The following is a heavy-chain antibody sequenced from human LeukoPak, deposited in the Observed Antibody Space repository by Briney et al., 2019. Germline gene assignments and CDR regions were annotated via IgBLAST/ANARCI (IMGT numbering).Heavy chain of an antibody. D-gene: IGHD3-9*01. CDR2: IIPIFGTA. CDR3: ANVKYYDILTGCYAPFDY. J-gene: IGHJ4*02. CDR1: GGTFSSYA. Sequence: SVKVSCKASGGTFSSYAISWVRQAPGQGLEWMGGIIPIFGTANYAQKFQGRVTITADESTSTAYMELSSLRSEDTAVYYCANVKYYDILTGCYAPFDYWGQGTLVTVSS. V-gene: IGHV1-69*13.